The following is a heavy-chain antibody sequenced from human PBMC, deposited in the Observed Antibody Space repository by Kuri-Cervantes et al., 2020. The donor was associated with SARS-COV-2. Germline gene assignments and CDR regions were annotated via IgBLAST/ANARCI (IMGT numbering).Heavy chain of an antibody. CDR3: ARDYSSSWYKTFDY. CDR2: ISYDEVNK. Sequence: GESLKISCAASGFTFRTYGMHWVRQAPGKGLEWVALISYDEVNKYYADSVKGRFSISRDNSRNTLYLQMNSLRAEDTAVYYCARDYSSSWYKTFDYWGQGTLVTVSS. J-gene: IGHJ4*02. V-gene: IGHV3-30*03. D-gene: IGHD6-13*01. CDR1: GFTFRTYG.